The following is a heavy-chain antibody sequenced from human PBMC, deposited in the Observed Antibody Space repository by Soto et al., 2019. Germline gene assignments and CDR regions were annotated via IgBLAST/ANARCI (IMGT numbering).Heavy chain of an antibody. CDR3: ASLCGGDCYSSSYYYSGMDV. CDR2: ISAYNGNT. Sequence: GASVKVSCKASGYTFTSYGISWVRQAPGQGLEGMGWISAYNGNTNYAQKLQGRVTMTTDTSTSTAYMELRSLRSDDTAVYYCASLCGGDCYSSSYYYSGMDVWGQGTTVTVSS. J-gene: IGHJ6*02. V-gene: IGHV1-18*01. D-gene: IGHD2-21*02. CDR1: GYTFTSYG.